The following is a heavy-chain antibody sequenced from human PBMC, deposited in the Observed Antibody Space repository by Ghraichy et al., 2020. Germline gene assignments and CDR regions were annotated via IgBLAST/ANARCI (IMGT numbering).Heavy chain of an antibody. Sequence: SVKVSCKASGYTFTGYYMHWVRQAPGQGLEWMGWINPNSGGTNYAQKFQGRVTMTRDTSISTAYMELSRLRSDDTAVYYCARGGVGSPKDYYMDVWGKGTTVTVSS. V-gene: IGHV1-2*02. CDR2: INPNSGGT. D-gene: IGHD2-2*01. CDR3: ARGGVGSPKDYYMDV. J-gene: IGHJ6*03. CDR1: GYTFTGYY.